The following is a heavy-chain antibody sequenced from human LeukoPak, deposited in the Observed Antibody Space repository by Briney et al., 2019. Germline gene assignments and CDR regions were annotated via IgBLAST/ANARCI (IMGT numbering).Heavy chain of an antibody. V-gene: IGHV3-11*01. D-gene: IGHD1-1*01. J-gene: IGHJ5*02. CDR1: GFTFRDYA. CDR2: IKKRSAAT. Sequence: GGSLRLSCAASGFTFRDYAMTWIGQAPGKGLEWISYIKKRSAATYYADSVAGRFVTSRDDAKNSLNLHLTNLRVEDTATYFCARIWSARDWFDPWGQGT. CDR3: ARIWSARDWFDP.